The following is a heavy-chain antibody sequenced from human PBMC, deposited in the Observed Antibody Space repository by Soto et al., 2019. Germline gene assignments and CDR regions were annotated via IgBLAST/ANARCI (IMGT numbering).Heavy chain of an antibody. V-gene: IGHV1-69*02. CDR1: GGTFSSYT. Sequence: SVKVSCKASGGTFSSYTISWVRQAPGQGLEWMGRIIPILGIANYAQKFQGRVTITADKSTSTAYMELSSLRSEDTAVYYCASEPDPFFDSSGYYYYWGQGTLVTVSS. CDR3: ASEPDPFFDSSGYYYY. CDR2: IIPILGIA. D-gene: IGHD3-22*01. J-gene: IGHJ4*02.